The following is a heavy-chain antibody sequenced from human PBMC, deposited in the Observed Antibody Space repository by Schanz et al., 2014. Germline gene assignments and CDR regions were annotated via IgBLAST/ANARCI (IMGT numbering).Heavy chain of an antibody. Sequence: QVHLVQSGAEVKRPGASVKVSCKASEYSFTSYSMHWVRQAPGQRLEWMGWINTGSGDTKYSQNFQGRVTINRDTSASTAYMELSSLRSEDTAVYSCARGIGGYGANNYFDYWGQGTLVTVSS. D-gene: IGHD5-12*01. V-gene: IGHV1-3*04. J-gene: IGHJ4*02. CDR2: INTGSGDT. CDR1: EYSFTSYS. CDR3: ARGIGGYGANNYFDY.